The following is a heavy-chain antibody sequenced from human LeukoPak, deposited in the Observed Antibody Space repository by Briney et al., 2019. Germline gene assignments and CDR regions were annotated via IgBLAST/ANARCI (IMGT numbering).Heavy chain of an antibody. D-gene: IGHD2-15*01. CDR3: ARVGSRYCSGANCYDGF. CDR2: IWADGSNK. V-gene: IGHV3-30*19. Sequence: GGSLRLSCAASGFIFSCCGLHWVRRAPGKGLEWVAVIWADGSNKYYADSVKGRFTISRDNSKNTLYLQMNNLRAEDTAIYYCARVGSRYCSGANCYDGFWGQGTLVSVSS. CDR1: GFIFSCCG. J-gene: IGHJ4*02.